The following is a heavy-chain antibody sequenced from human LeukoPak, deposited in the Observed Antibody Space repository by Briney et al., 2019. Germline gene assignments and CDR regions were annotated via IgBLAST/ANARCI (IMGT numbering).Heavy chain of an antibody. J-gene: IGHJ4*02. CDR3: ARGYSSNPFYY. CDR1: GFTFSDYY. V-gene: IGHV3-11*04. D-gene: IGHD6-13*01. Sequence: GGSLRLSCAASGFTFSDYYMTWIRQAPGKGLEWISYSSTTSNTKYYADSVKGRFTIARDNAKSTLYLQMSSLRAKDTAVYYCARGYSSNPFYYWGQGTLVTVSS. CDR2: SSTTSNTK.